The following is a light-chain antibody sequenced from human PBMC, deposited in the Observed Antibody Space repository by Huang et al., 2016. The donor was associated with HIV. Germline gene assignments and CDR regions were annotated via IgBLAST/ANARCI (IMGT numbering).Light chain of an antibody. V-gene: IGKV3-15*01. CDR3: QHYDNWAPAT. Sequence: EIVMTQSPVTLSVSPGESANLSCRASQNVSTNLAWYQHKPGRAPRLLIYGASTRATSVQARFSASGYGTEFTLTVGGLRSDDFAVYYCQHYDNWAPATFGQGTKLEFK. CDR2: GAS. J-gene: IGKJ1*01. CDR1: QNVSTN.